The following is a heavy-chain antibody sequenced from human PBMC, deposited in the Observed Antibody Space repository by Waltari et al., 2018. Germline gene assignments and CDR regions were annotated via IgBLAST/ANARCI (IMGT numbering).Heavy chain of an antibody. CDR1: GFTVSSHY. CDR3: ARALGGDAFDI. V-gene: IGHV3-66*02. CDR2: IYSGGST. J-gene: IGHJ3*02. Sequence: EVQLVESGGGLVQPGGSLRLSCAASGFTVSSHYLRWVRQPPGKGVEWVSVIYSGGSTYYADSVKGRFTISRDNSKNTLYLQMNSLRAEDTAVYYCARALGGDAFDIWGQGTMVTVSS.